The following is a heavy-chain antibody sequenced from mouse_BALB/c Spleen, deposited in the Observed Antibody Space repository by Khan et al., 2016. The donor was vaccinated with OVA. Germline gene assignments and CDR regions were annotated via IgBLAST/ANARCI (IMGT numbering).Heavy chain of an antibody. D-gene: IGHD2-14*01. J-gene: IGHJ2*01. Sequence: EVELVESGGDLVKPGGSLKLSCAASGFTFSSYVMSWVRQTPEKRLEWVASISSGGSTYYPDSVKGRFTISRENERNILYQQMSSLRSEDTATYYCAREAYRYDEYYFDYWGQGTTLTVSS. V-gene: IGHV5-6-5*01. CDR2: ISSGGST. CDR1: GFTFSSYV. CDR3: AREAYRYDEYYFDY.